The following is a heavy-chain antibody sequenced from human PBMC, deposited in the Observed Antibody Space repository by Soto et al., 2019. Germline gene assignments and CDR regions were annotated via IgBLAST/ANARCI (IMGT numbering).Heavy chain of an antibody. V-gene: IGHV1-18*01. CDR3: ARGRYFDY. CDR1: GYSFAMYG. Sequence: QVQLVQSGAEMKNPGSSVKVSCKTSGYSFAMYGITWVRQAPGQGLEWMGWISVYDGKTPYAKNLQGRLTLTTDTSTSPAYLEMRRLRSDDTAVYYCARGRYFDYWGQGTLVTVSS. J-gene: IGHJ4*02. CDR2: ISVYDGKT.